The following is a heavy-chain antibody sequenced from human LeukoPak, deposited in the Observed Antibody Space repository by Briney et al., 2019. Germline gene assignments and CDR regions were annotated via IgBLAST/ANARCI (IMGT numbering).Heavy chain of an antibody. V-gene: IGHV3-23*01. J-gene: IGHJ4*02. CDR3: AKGQVLIRGYFDY. CDR2: ISGSGGST. Sequence: GGSPRLSCAASGFTFSSYAMSWVRQAPGKGLEWVSAISGSGGSTYYADSVKGRFTISRDNSKNTLYLQMNSLRAEDTAVYYCAKGQVLIRGYFDYWGQGTLVTVSS. CDR1: GFTFSSYA. D-gene: IGHD3-16*01.